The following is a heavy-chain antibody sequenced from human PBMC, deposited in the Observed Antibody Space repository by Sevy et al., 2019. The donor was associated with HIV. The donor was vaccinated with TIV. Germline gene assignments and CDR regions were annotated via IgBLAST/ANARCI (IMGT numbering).Heavy chain of an antibody. D-gene: IGHD4-4*01. Sequence: ASVKVSCKTSGYTFTSYTIYWVRQAPGERLEWMGWINAANGDTKYSQMFQGRVTITRDTSATTVYMELSSLRSEDTAVYYCARPAYDYTNYGLDYWGQGTLVTVSS. CDR1: GYTFTSYT. V-gene: IGHV1-3*01. J-gene: IGHJ4*02. CDR3: ARPAYDYTNYGLDY. CDR2: INAANGDT.